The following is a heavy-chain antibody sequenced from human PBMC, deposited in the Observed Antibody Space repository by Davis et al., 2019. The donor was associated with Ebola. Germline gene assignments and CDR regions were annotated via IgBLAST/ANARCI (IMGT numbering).Heavy chain of an antibody. CDR1: GGSISSYY. Sequence: PSETLSLTCTVSGGSISSYYWSWVRQPPGKGLEWIGYIYYNGSTNYNPSLKSRVTISVDTSKNQFSLKLSSVTAADTAVYYCARHGGSGSYHPFDPWGQGTLVTVSS. CDR2: IYYNGST. J-gene: IGHJ5*02. D-gene: IGHD3-10*01. V-gene: IGHV4-59*08. CDR3: ARHGGSGSYHPFDP.